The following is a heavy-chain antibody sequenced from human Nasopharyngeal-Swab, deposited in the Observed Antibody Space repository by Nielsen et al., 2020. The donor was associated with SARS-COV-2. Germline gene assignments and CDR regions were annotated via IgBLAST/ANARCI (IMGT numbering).Heavy chain of an antibody. Sequence: VRQMPGKGLEWVGRIDPSDSYTNYSPSFQGHVTISADKSISTAYLQWSSLKASDTAMYYCATLTVGGNNWFDPWGQGTLVTVSS. CDR3: ATLTVGGNNWFDP. D-gene: IGHD4-23*01. V-gene: IGHV5-10-1*01. J-gene: IGHJ5*02. CDR2: IDPSDSYT.